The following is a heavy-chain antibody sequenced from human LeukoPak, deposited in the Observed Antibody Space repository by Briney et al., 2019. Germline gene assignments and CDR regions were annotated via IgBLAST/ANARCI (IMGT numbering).Heavy chain of an antibody. CDR3: AKDISVGATPYYFDY. D-gene: IGHD1-26*01. V-gene: IGHV3-9*01. CDR1: GFTFYDYA. J-gene: IGHJ4*02. CDR2: IIWNSGSI. Sequence: GGSLRLSCAASGFTFYDYAMHWVRQAPGKGLEWVSGIIWNSGSIGYADSVKGRFTISRDNAKNSLYLQMNSLRAEDTALYYCAKDISVGATPYYFDYWGQGTLVTVSS.